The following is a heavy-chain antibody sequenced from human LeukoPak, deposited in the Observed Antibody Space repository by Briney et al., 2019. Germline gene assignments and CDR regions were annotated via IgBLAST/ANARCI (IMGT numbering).Heavy chain of an antibody. CDR3: AKDRTVSSGWYGEWFDP. CDR2: IWYDGSNK. D-gene: IGHD6-19*01. V-gene: IGHV3-33*06. Sequence: GRSLRLSCAASGFTFSSYGMHWVRQAPGKGLEWVAVIWYDGSNKYYADSVKGRFTISRDNSKNTLYLQMNSLRAEDTAVYYCAKDRTVSSGWYGEWFDPWGQGTLVTVSS. CDR1: GFTFSSYG. J-gene: IGHJ5*02.